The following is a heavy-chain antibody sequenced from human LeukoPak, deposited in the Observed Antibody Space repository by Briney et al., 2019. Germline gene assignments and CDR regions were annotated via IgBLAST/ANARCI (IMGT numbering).Heavy chain of an antibody. CDR3: ARDNSGSYYYYYGMDV. J-gene: IGHJ6*02. Sequence: ASVNVSCKASGYTFTSYGISWVRQAPGQGREWMGWISAYNGNTNYAQKLQGRVTMTTDTSTSTAYMELRSLRSDDTAVYYCARDNSGSYYYYYGMDVWGQGTTVTVSS. D-gene: IGHD1-26*01. CDR2: ISAYNGNT. CDR1: GYTFTSYG. V-gene: IGHV1-18*01.